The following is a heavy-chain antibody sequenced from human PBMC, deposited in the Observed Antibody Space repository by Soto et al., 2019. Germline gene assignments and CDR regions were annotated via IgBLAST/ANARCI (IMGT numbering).Heavy chain of an antibody. CDR1: GGTFSSYA. V-gene: IGHV1-69*06. D-gene: IGHD2-2*01. J-gene: IGHJ6*02. CDR2: IIPIFGTA. Sequence: GASVKVSCKASGGTFSSYAISWVRQAPGQGLEWMGGIIPIFGTANYAQKFQGRVTITADKSTSTAYMELSSLRSEDTAVYYCAREEVGYCSSTSCRGSYYYYGMDVWGQGTTVTVSS. CDR3: AREEVGYCSSTSCRGSYYYYGMDV.